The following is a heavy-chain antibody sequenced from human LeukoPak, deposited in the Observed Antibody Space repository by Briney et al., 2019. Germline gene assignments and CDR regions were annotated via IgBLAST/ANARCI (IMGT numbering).Heavy chain of an antibody. V-gene: IGHV3-7*03. Sequence: PGGSLTLLCVASGYTYRHYHMRGVRRCPGRAVEGVANIRQDASEKYYVDSVKGRFTISRDNAKNSMYLQMNSLRAEDTAVYYCARATGRDGMDVWGKGTTVTVSS. CDR3: ARATGRDGMDV. CDR2: IRQDASEK. J-gene: IGHJ6*04. CDR1: GYTYRHYH. D-gene: IGHD1-14*01.